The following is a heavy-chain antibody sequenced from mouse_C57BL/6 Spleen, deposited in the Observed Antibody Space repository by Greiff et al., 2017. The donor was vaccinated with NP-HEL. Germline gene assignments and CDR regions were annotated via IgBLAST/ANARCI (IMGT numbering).Heavy chain of an antibody. J-gene: IGHJ4*01. D-gene: IGHD2-4*01. Sequence: EVQLQQSGPELVKPGDSVKISCKASGYSFTGYFMNWVMQSHGKSLEWIGRINPYNGDTFYNQKFKGKATLTVDKSSSTAHMELRSLTSEDSAVYSCARCDYDEGYAMDYWGQGTSVTVSS. CDR1: GYSFTGYF. CDR3: ARCDYDEGYAMDY. CDR2: INPYNGDT. V-gene: IGHV1-20*01.